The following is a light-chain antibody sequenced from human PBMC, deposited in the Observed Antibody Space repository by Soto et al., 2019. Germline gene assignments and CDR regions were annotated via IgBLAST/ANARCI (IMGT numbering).Light chain of an antibody. CDR3: RSYTSTYSYV. Sequence: QSALTQPASVSGSPGQSITVSCSGTPSDVGGYNYVSWYQHRPGEVPKLILYDVYSRPSGVSDRFSGSKSGNTASLTISGLQAEDEGDYYCRSYTSTYSYVFGPGTKVTVL. CDR2: DVY. V-gene: IGLV2-14*03. CDR1: PSDVGGYNY. J-gene: IGLJ1*01.